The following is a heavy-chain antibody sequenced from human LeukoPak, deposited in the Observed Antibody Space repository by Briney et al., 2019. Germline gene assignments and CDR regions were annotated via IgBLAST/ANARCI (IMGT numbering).Heavy chain of an antibody. CDR3: VRLGAAADLDSFYGMDV. D-gene: IGHD6-13*01. J-gene: IGHJ6*02. V-gene: IGHV3-23*01. CDR2: IRVSGGST. Sequence: GSLRLSCAASGFTFSSYAMSWVRQAPGRGLEWVSVIRVSGGSTFFADSVKGRFTISRDNSKNTLFLQMNSLRAEDTAVYYCVRLGAAADLDSFYGMDVWGHGTTVTVSS. CDR1: GFTFSSYA.